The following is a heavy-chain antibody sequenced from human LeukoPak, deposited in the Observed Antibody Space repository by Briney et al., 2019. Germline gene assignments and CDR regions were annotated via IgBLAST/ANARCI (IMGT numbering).Heavy chain of an antibody. CDR2: IWYDGSNK. D-gene: IGHD2-2*01. J-gene: IGHJ6*02. CDR3: ARDYCSSTSCYGHYYYYYGMDV. Sequence: PGRSLRLSCAASGFTFSSYGMHWVRQAPGKGLEWVAVIWYDGSNKYYADSVKGRFTISRDNSKNTLYLQMNSLRAEDTAVYYCARDYCSSTSCYGHYYYYYGMDVWGQGTTVTVSS. V-gene: IGHV3-33*01. CDR1: GFTFSSYG.